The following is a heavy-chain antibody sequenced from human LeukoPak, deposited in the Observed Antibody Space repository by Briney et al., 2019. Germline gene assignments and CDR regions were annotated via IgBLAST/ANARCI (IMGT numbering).Heavy chain of an antibody. Sequence: GESLQISCKGSGYRFTNYWIAWVRQLPGKGLEWMGIIFPGDSDTRYSPSFQGQVTISADKSISTAYLQWSSLKASDTAMYYCAKHSSAQQWLPLDYWGQGTLVTISS. J-gene: IGHJ4*02. CDR2: IFPGDSDT. CDR3: AKHSSAQQWLPLDY. D-gene: IGHD6-19*01. CDR1: GYRFTNYW. V-gene: IGHV5-51*01.